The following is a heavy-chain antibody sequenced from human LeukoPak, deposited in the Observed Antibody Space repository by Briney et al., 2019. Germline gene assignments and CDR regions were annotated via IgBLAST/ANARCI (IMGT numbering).Heavy chain of an antibody. V-gene: IGHV1-46*01. CDR1: GYTFTSYY. CDR3: ARGLGGSGSYFLTFDY. D-gene: IGHD1-26*01. CDR2: INPSDGRA. J-gene: IGHJ4*02. Sequence: ASVKVSCKTFGYTFTSYYIHWVRQAPGQGLEWMGIINPSDGRATYTQKFQGRVTMSRDTSTSTLYLDLSSLASEDAAVYYCARGLGGSGSYFLTFDYWGQGTLVTVSS.